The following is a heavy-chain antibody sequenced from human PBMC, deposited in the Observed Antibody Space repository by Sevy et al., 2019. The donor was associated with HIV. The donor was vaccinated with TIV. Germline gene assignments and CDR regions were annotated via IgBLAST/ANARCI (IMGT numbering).Heavy chain of an antibody. D-gene: IGHD4-17*01. CDR2: ITNSGTRT. Sequence: GGSLRLSCAASGFTFSSYEMSWVRQAPGKGLEWVSYITNSGTRTYYSDSVRGRFIISRDNAKNSLFLQMNSLRAEDTAIYYCAGDLPPSATTVAHFDYWGQGTLVTVSS. CDR1: GFTFSSYE. J-gene: IGHJ4*02. V-gene: IGHV3-48*03. CDR3: AGDLPPSATTVAHFDY.